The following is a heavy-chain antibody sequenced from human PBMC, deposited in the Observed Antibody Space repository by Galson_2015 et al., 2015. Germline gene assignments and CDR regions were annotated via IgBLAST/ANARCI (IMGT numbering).Heavy chain of an antibody. D-gene: IGHD6-19*01. J-gene: IGHJ4*02. CDR2: IYSGGST. CDR1: GFTVSSNY. Sequence: SLRLSCAASGFTVSSNYMSWVRQAPGKGLEWVSVIYSGGSTYYADSVKGRFTISRDNSKNTLYLQMNSLRAEDTAVYYCARGVFSSGWGGLGCWGQGTLVTVSS. CDR3: ARGVFSSGWGGLGC. V-gene: IGHV3-53*01.